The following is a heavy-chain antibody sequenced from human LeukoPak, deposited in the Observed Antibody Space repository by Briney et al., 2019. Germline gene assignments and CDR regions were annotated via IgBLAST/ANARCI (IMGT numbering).Heavy chain of an antibody. CDR3: ARESSYYDSSGYPSEPFDI. Sequence: ASVKVSCKASGGTFSSYAISWVRQAPGQGLEWMGRIIPIFGTANYAQKFQGRVTITADESTSTAYMELSSLRSEDTAVYYCARESSYYDSSGYPSEPFDIWGQGTMVTVSS. J-gene: IGHJ3*02. D-gene: IGHD3-22*01. CDR1: GGTFSSYA. V-gene: IGHV1-69*13. CDR2: IIPIFGTA.